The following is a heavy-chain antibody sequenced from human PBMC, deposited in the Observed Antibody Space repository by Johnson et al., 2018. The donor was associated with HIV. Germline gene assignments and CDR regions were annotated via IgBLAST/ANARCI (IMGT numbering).Heavy chain of an antibody. D-gene: IGHD5-18*01. J-gene: IGHJ3*02. CDR3: AKGGYSYGNAFDI. Sequence: MQLVESGGGLVQPGGSLRMSCVASGFTFSTYGMTWVRQAPGKGLEWVSAISGTGGTTYYADSGRGRFSISRDKSKDTLYLQMSSLRAEDTAVYYCAKGGYSYGNAFDIWGQGTMVTVSS. V-gene: IGHV3-23*04. CDR2: ISGTGGTT. CDR1: GFTFSTYG.